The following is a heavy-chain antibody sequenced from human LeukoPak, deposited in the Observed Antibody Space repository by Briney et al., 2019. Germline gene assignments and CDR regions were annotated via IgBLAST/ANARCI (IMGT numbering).Heavy chain of an antibody. J-gene: IGHJ4*02. Sequence: PGGSLRLSCAASGFTFSSYGMHWVRQAPGKGLEWVAVISYDGSNKYYADSVKGRFTISRDNSKNTLYLQMNSLRAEDTAVYYCAKGWCSSTSCTNLDYWGQGTQVTVSS. CDR1: GFTFSSYG. V-gene: IGHV3-30*18. CDR3: AKGWCSSTSCTNLDY. D-gene: IGHD2-2*01. CDR2: ISYDGSNK.